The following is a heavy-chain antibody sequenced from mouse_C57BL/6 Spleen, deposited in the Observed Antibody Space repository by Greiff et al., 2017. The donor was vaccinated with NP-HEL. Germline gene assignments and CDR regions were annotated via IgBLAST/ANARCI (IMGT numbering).Heavy chain of an antibody. CDR1: GYSFTDYN. J-gene: IGHJ4*01. CDR2: LNPNYGTT. V-gene: IGHV1-39*01. D-gene: IGHD2-5*01. CDR3: ARRNYSKGDYAMDY. Sequence: EVQLQQSGPELVKPGASVKISCKASGYSFTDYNMNWVKQSNGKSLEWIGVLNPNYGTTSYNQKFKGKATLTVDQSSSTAYMQLNSLTSEDSAVYYCARRNYSKGDYAMDYWGQGTSVTVSS.